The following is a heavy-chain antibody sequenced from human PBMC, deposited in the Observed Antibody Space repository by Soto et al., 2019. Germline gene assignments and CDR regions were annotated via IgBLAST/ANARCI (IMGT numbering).Heavy chain of an antibody. D-gene: IGHD2-15*01. J-gene: IGHJ6*02. CDR3: ARAGRLYCSGGSCYSGLHGMDV. CDR2: IYHSGST. CDR1: GGSISSSNW. Sequence: QVQLQESGPGLVKPSGTLSLTCAVSGGSISSSNWWSWVRQPPGKGLEWIGEIYHSGSTNYNPSLTRRVTISVDKSKNQYSLKLSAATAPDPAVYYSARAGRLYCSGGSCYSGLHGMDVWGQGTTVTVSS. V-gene: IGHV4-4*02.